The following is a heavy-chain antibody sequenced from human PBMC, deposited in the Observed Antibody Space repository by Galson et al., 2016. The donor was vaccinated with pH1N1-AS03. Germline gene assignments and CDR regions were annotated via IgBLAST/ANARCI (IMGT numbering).Heavy chain of an antibody. D-gene: IGHD5-18*01. CDR3: AGGRRGYSTGWGNYFDY. CDR1: GFGFSEHE. V-gene: IGHV3-69-1*01. J-gene: IGHJ4*02. Sequence: SLRLSCAASGFGFSEHEMHWVRLAPGKGLEWVSYISSSGTVYYTDSVKGRFTISRDKAKNSLYLQMNSLRAEDTAVYYCAGGRRGYSTGWGNYFDYWGQGTLVTVSS. CDR2: ISSSGTV.